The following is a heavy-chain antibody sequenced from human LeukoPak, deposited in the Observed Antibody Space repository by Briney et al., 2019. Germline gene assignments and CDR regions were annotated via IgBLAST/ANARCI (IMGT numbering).Heavy chain of an antibody. V-gene: IGHV4-39*01. CDR2: IYYSGST. CDR3: ARQSYDSSGYFFDY. D-gene: IGHD3-22*01. Sequence: PSETLSLTCTVSGGSISSSSYYGGWIRQPPGKGLEGIGSIYYSGSTYYNPSLTSRVTISVDTSKHQFSRKLSSVTAADTAVYYCARQSYDSSGYFFDYWGQGTLVTVSS. CDR1: GGSISSSSYY. J-gene: IGHJ4*02.